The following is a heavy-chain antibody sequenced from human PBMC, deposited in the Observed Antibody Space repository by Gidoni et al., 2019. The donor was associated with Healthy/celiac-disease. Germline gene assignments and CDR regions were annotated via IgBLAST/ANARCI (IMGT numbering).Heavy chain of an antibody. Sequence: QVQLVQSGAEVKKPVASVKVSCKASGYTFPSYYMHWVRQAPGQGLEWMGIINPSGGSTSYAQKFQGRVTMTRDTSTSTVYMELSSLRSEDTAVYYCARGGDWTGNYYYYMDVWGKGTTVTVSS. CDR3: ARGGDWTGNYYYYMDV. J-gene: IGHJ6*03. CDR2: INPSGGST. CDR1: GYTFPSYY. V-gene: IGHV1-46*03. D-gene: IGHD1-1*01.